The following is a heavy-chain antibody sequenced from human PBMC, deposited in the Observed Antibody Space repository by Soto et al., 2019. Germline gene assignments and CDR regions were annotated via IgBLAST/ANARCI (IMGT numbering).Heavy chain of an antibody. V-gene: IGHV2-26*01. CDR2: ILSNDGK. D-gene: IGHD3-10*01. CDR1: GFSLNNARVG. Sequence: QVTLKESGPVLVRPTETLTLTCTVSGFSLNNARVGVSWIRQPPGKALEWLAHILSNDGKSYSTSLKTRLSNSKDTSKSQVVLPMTNMDPVDTATYYCARMLAVNYYYYYMDVWGKGTTVTVSS. J-gene: IGHJ6*03. CDR3: ARMLAVNYYYYYMDV.